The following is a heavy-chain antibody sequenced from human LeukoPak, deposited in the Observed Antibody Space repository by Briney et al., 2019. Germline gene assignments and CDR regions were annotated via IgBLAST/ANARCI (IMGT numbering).Heavy chain of an antibody. J-gene: IGHJ5*02. D-gene: IGHD3-3*01. CDR2: IYHSGST. CDR1: GGSISSGVYY. CDR3: ARGPDFWSGKNWFDP. V-gene: IGHV4-30-2*01. Sequence: PSETLSLTCTVSGGSISSGVYYWSWIRQPPGMGLEWIGYIYHSGSTYYNPSLKSRLTISVDRSKNQFSLKLSSVTAADTAVYYCARGPDFWSGKNWFDPWGQGTLVTVSS.